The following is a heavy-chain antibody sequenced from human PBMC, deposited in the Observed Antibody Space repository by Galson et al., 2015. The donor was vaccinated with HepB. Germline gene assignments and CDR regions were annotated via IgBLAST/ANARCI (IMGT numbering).Heavy chain of an antibody. V-gene: IGHV3-30*04. CDR1: GFTFSSYA. D-gene: IGHD3-10*01. J-gene: IGHJ3*02. CDR2: ISYDGSNK. Sequence: SLRLSCAASGFTFSSYAMHWVRQAPGKGLEWVAVISYDGSNKYYADSVKGRFTISRDNSKNTLYLQMNSLRAEDTAVYYCASLITMVRGTASDIWGQGTMVTVSS. CDR3: ASLITMVRGTASDI.